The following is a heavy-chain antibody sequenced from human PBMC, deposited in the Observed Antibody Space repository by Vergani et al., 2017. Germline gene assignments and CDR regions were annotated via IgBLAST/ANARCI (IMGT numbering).Heavy chain of an antibody. CDR1: GFTFSSYA. CDR3: AKLPSGRIVGPLYYFDS. D-gene: IGHD1-26*01. J-gene: IGHJ4*02. CDR2: ISHDGSNK. Sequence: QVQLVESGGGVVQPGRSLRLSCAASGFTFSSYAMHWVRQAPGKGLEWVAVISHDGSNKYYADSVKGRFTISRDNSKNTLYLQMNSLRAEDTAVYYCAKLPSGRIVGPLYYFDSWGQGTLVTVSS. V-gene: IGHV3-30-3*02.